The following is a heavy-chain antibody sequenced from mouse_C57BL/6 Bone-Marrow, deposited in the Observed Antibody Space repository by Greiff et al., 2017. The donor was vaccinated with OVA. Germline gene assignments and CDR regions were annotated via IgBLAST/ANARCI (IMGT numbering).Heavy chain of an antibody. V-gene: IGHV1-74*01. J-gene: IGHJ3*01. CDR3: AIRYWFAY. D-gene: IGHD2-14*01. Sequence: VKQRPGQGLEWIGRIHPSDSDTNYNQKFKGKATLTVDKSSSTAYMQLSSLTSEDSAVYYCAIRYWFAYWGQGTLVTVSA. CDR2: IHPSDSDT.